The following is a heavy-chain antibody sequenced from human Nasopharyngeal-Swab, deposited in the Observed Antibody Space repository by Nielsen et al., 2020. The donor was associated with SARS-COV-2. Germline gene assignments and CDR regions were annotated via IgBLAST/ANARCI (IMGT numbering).Heavy chain of an antibody. CDR2: INPNRGRT. CDR3: ARDPDYGGNPDY. V-gene: IGHV1-2*06. D-gene: IGHD4-23*01. J-gene: IGHJ4*02. CDR1: GYSVTGND. Sequence: ASVKVSCKGSGYSVTGNDLHWVRHAPGQGLEWMGRINPNRGRTNYAQKFQGRVTMTRDTSISTAYMELSRLRSDDSAVYYCARDPDYGGNPDYWGQGTLVTVSS.